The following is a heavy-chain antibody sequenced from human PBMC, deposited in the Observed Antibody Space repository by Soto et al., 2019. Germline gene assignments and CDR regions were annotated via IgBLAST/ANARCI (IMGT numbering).Heavy chain of an antibody. D-gene: IGHD4-17*01. CDR2: IIPIFGTA. CDR3: ARDLHGDYVGPFVY. CDR1: GGTFSSYA. Sequence: QVQLVQSGAEVKKPGSSVKVSCKASGGTFSSYAISWVRQAPGQGLEWMGGIIPIFGTANYAQKFQSRVTITADEYTSTAYMEQSSLRSEDTAVYYCARDLHGDYVGPFVYWGQGTLVTVSS. V-gene: IGHV1-69*12. J-gene: IGHJ4*02.